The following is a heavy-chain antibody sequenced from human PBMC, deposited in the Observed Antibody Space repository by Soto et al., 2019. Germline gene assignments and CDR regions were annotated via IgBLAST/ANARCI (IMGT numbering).Heavy chain of an antibody. J-gene: IGHJ5*02. CDR2: IYYSGST. CDR3: AREGYDFWSGLKWFDP. V-gene: IGHV4-61*01. Sequence: SETLSLTCTVSGGSISSSSYYWSWIRQPPGKGLEWIGYIYYSGSTNYNPSLKSRVTISVDTSKNQFSLKLSSVTAADTAVYYCAREGYDFWSGLKWFDPWGQGTLVTVSS. D-gene: IGHD3-3*01. CDR1: GGSISSSSYY.